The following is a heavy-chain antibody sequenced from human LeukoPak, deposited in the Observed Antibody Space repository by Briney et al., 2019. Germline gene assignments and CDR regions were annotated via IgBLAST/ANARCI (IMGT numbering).Heavy chain of an antibody. D-gene: IGHD2-2*01. CDR1: GYTFTSYG. J-gene: IGHJ6*02. CDR2: ISAYNGNT. Sequence: ASVKVSCKASGYTFTSYGISWVRQAPGQGLEWMGWISAYNGNTNYAQKFQGRVTITADESTSTAYMELSSLRSEDTAVYYCARESEGVVVVPAATYGMDVWGQGTTVTVSS. V-gene: IGHV1-18*01. CDR3: ARESEGVVVVPAATYGMDV.